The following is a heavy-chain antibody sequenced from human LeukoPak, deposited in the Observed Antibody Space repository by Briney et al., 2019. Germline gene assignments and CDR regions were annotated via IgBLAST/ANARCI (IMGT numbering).Heavy chain of an antibody. CDR2: IRSKAYGGTT. CDR3: TRAQNWNYVRDYFDY. CDR1: GFTFGDYA. J-gene: IGHJ4*02. V-gene: IGHV3-49*04. Sequence: PGGSLRLSCTASGFTFGDYAMGWVRQAPGKGLEWVGFIRSKAYGGTTEYAASVKGRFTISRDDSKSIAYLQMNSLKTEDTAVYYCTRAQNWNYVRDYFDYWGQGTLVTVSS. D-gene: IGHD1-7*01.